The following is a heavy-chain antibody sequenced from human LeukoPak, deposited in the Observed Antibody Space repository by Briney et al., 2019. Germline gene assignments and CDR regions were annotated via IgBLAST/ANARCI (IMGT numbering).Heavy chain of an antibody. V-gene: IGHV3-7*01. Sequence: GGSLRLSCAASGFTFSSYWLSWVRQAPGKGLEWVANIKQDGSEKYYADSVKGRFTISRDNAKNSLYLQMNSLRAEDTAVYYCARGDFNDYGDYVDAFDIWGQGTMVTVSS. CDR3: ARGDFNDYGDYVDAFDI. CDR1: GFTFSSYW. J-gene: IGHJ3*02. D-gene: IGHD4-17*01. CDR2: IKQDGSEK.